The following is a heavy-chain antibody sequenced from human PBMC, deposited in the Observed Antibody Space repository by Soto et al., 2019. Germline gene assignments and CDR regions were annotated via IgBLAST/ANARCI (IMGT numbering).Heavy chain of an antibody. V-gene: IGHV3-30*18. CDR1: GFTFGRYA. CDR2: ISYTGANT. J-gene: IGHJ4*02. CDR3: AKHMDDSGYFYVEGADH. Sequence: GGSLRLSCVASGFTFGRYAMHWVRQPPGRGLEWVAVISYTGANTYYVGSVRGRFTISRDNSKNTLYLQMNSLRAEDTAMYYCAKHMDDSGYFYVEGADHWGQGTLVTVSS. D-gene: IGHD3-22*01.